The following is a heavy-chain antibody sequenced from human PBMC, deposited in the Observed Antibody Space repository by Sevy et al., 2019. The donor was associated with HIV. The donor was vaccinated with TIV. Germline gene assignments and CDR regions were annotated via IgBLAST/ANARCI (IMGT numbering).Heavy chain of an antibody. D-gene: IGHD2-2*01. CDR2: MNTNSGNT. J-gene: IGHJ6*02. CDR1: GYTFTSYD. V-gene: IGHV1-8*01. CDR3: ARFLSTSYYYYYAMDV. Sequence: ASVKVSCRASGYTFTSYDINWVRQATGQGLEWMGCMNTNSGNTGYAQKFQGRVTMTRNTSISTAYMELGSLRSEDTAVYYCARFLSTSYYYYYAMDVWGQGTTVTVSS.